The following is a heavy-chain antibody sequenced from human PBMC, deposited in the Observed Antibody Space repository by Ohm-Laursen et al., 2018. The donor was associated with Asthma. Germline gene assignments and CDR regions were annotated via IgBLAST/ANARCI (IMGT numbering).Heavy chain of an antibody. CDR3: ARDGRGTFDY. Sequence: SLRLSCAASGFTFTNSGMHWVRQAPGKGLEWVAVIWYDGGYKYSGDSVKGRFTISRDYSKNRLYLQMNSLRAEDTAVYYCARDGRGTFDYWGQGTLATVPS. J-gene: IGHJ4*02. CDR1: GFTFTNSG. CDR2: IWYDGGYK. D-gene: IGHD3-16*01. V-gene: IGHV3-33*01.